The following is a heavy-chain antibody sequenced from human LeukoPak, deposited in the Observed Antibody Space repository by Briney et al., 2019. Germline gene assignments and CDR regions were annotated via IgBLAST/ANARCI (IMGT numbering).Heavy chain of an antibody. CDR3: AEGALGYGGNWAAYGMDV. Sequence: ASVKVSCKASGYTFTSYGISWVRQAPGQGLEWMGWISAYNGDTNYAQKFQGRVTITADKSTSTAYMELSSLRSEDTAVYYCAEGALGYGGNWAAYGMDVWGQGTTVTVSS. J-gene: IGHJ6*02. V-gene: IGHV1-18*01. D-gene: IGHD4-23*01. CDR1: GYTFTSYG. CDR2: ISAYNGDT.